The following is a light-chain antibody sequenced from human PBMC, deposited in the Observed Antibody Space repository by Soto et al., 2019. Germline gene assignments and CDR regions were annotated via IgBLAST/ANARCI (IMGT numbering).Light chain of an antibody. CDR3: QQYNESPPLT. V-gene: IGKV3-15*01. CDR2: GAS. Sequence: IVMTHSPGTLSASPGERATLSCRASRSISNNVAWYQQKPGQAPRLLLYGASTRATGIPARLSASGSGTEFPLPISRLQSEDFGVYVCQQYNESPPLTYGGRTKVE. J-gene: IGKJ4*02. CDR1: RSISNN.